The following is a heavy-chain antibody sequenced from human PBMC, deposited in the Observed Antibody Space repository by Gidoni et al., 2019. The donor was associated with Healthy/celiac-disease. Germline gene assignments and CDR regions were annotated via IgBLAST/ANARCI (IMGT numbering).Heavy chain of an antibody. Sequence: QVQLQSSGPGLATPSQTLSLTCTVSRGSISSGGYYWSWIRQHPGKGLEWIGYIYYSGSTYYNPSLKSRVTISVDTSKNQFSLKLSCVTAADTAVYYCAREGLTDMARAVDYWGQGTLVTVSS. CDR1: RGSISSGGYY. J-gene: IGHJ4*02. D-gene: IGHD5-18*01. V-gene: IGHV4-31*03. CDR3: AREGLTDMARAVDY. CDR2: IYYSGST.